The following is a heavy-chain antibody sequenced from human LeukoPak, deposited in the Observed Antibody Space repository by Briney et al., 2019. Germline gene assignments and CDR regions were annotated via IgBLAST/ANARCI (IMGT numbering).Heavy chain of an antibody. J-gene: IGHJ4*02. CDR2: ISASDDTT. CDR1: GFTFSSYS. D-gene: IGHD6-19*01. Sequence: GGSLRLSCAASGFTFSSYSMTWVRQAPGKGLEWASTISASDDTTYYADSVKGRFTISRDSSKNSLYLQMNSLTVEDTAVYYCAKGSAVADLHFDYWGQGTLVTVSS. V-gene: IGHV3-23*01. CDR3: AKGSAVADLHFDY.